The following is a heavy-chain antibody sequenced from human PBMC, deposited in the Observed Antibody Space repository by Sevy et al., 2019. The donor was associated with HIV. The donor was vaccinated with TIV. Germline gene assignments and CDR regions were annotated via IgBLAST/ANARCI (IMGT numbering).Heavy chain of an antibody. CDR1: GFIFSKFA. CDR3: AKDFSYGGNSWNFDF. D-gene: IGHD4-17*01. CDR2: VSGNDSST. Sequence: GGSLRLSCAASGFIFSKFALSWVRQAPGRGLEWVSAVSGNDSSTYYAPSVKGRFTISRDISENMLYLQMNSLSAEDTAVYYCAKDFSYGGNSWNFDFWGQGTLVTVSS. V-gene: IGHV3-23*01. J-gene: IGHJ4*02.